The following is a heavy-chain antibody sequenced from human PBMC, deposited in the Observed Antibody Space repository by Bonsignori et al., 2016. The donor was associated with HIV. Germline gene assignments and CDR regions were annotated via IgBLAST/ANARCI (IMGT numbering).Heavy chain of an antibody. Sequence: QVQLQESGPGLVKPSETLSLTCTVSGGSISSYYWSWIRQPAGKGLEWIGRNLYQWEHLTTTPPSRVEVTMSVDTSKNQFSLKLSSVTAADTAVYYCARDGFWGSSSWYYYMGRLGQRDHGHRLL. CDR3: ARDGFWGSSSWYYYMGR. CDR2: NLYQWEH. V-gene: IGHV4-4*07. J-gene: IGHJ6*03. D-gene: IGHD6-13*01. CDR1: GGSISSYY.